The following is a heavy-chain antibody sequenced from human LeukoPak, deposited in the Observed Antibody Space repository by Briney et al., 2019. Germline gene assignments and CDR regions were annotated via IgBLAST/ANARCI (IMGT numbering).Heavy chain of an antibody. V-gene: IGHV3-30*04. Sequence: PGGSLRLSCATSGFTFSRYAMQWVRQAPGKGLEWVAVISSDGNLIFYADSVKGRFTISRDNSKNTVYLQMNSLRAEDMAVYYCARGGVAVAGTYFDYWGQGTLVTVSS. CDR1: GFTFSRYA. CDR3: ARGGVAVAGTYFDY. D-gene: IGHD6-19*01. J-gene: IGHJ4*02. CDR2: ISSDGNLI.